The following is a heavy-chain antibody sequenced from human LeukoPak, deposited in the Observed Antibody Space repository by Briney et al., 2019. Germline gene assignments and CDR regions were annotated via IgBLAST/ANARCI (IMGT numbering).Heavy chain of an antibody. J-gene: IGHJ4*02. CDR1: GYTFTSYG. CDR3: ARDRTGTAMVKDDH. D-gene: IGHD5-18*01. Sequence: VSVKVSCKASGYTFTSYGISRVRQAPGQGLEWMGGISAYNGNTNYAQKLQGRVTMTTDTSTSTAYMELRSLRSDDTAVYYCARDRTGTAMVKDDHWGQGTLVTVSS. V-gene: IGHV1-18*01. CDR2: ISAYNGNT.